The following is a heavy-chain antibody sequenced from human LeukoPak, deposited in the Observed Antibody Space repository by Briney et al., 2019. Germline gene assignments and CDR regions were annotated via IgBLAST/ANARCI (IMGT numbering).Heavy chain of an antibody. J-gene: IGHJ4*02. Sequence: PGGSLRLSCAASGFTFSSYAMHWLRQAPGEGLEWLALILYDGSNKWYADSVKGRFTASRDNAKNSLYLQMNGLRAEDTAVYYCARDRIQLWSHDYWGQGTLVTVSS. V-gene: IGHV3-33*01. D-gene: IGHD5-18*01. CDR3: ARDRIQLWSHDY. CDR1: GFTFSSYA. CDR2: ILYDGSNK.